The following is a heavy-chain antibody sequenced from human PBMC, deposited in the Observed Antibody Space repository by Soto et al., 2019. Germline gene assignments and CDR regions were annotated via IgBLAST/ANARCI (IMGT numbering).Heavy chain of an antibody. Sequence: ASVKVSCKASGDTFTTYDINWVRQATGHGLEWMGWINPNSGNIGYAQRFQGRVTMTRDTAIRAAYMEVSSLRSGDTAVYYCARGRASGSYYLLDYWGQGTLVTVS. CDR1: GDTFTTYD. D-gene: IGHD3-10*01. J-gene: IGHJ4*02. CDR2: INPNSGNI. V-gene: IGHV1-8*01. CDR3: ARGRASGSYYLLDY.